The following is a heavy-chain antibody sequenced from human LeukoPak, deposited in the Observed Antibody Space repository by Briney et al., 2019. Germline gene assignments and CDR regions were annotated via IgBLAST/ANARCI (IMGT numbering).Heavy chain of an antibody. CDR2: ISGGGGGT. J-gene: IGHJ6*02. V-gene: IGHV3-23*01. CDR1: GFTFSNYA. CDR3: ARRAYYYDSSGDYYSCYGMDV. D-gene: IGHD3-22*01. Sequence: GGSLRLSCAASGFTFSNYAMSWVRQAPGKGLEWVSAISGGGGGTFYADFVKGRFTISRDNSKSTLYLQMNSLRVEDTAVYYCARRAYYYDSSGDYYSCYGMDVWGQGTTVTVSS.